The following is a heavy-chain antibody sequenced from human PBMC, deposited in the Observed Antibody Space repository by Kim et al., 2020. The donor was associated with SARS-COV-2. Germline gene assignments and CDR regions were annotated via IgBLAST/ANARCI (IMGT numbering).Heavy chain of an antibody. CDR3: ARGRGWFDP. V-gene: IGHV3-7*01. CDR2: IKQDGSEK. CDR1: GFTFSRYW. J-gene: IGHJ5*02. Sequence: GGSLRLSCAASGFTFSRYWMTWVRQAPGKGLEWVANIKQDGSEKDYVDSVRGRFTISRDNTKNSVYLQMNSLRAEDTAVYYCARGRGWFDPWGQGTLVTVSS.